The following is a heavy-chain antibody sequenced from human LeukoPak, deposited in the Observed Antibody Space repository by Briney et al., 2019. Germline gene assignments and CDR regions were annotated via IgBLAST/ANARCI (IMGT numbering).Heavy chain of an antibody. CDR3: ARGVRYFDY. D-gene: IGHD4-17*01. J-gene: IGHJ4*02. V-gene: IGHV3-48*02. CDR2: ISSDGGTI. CDR1: GFTFSRKT. Sequence: GGSLRLSCAASGFTFSRKTMNWVRQAPGKGLEWVSYISSDGGTIYYADSMKGRFTISRDNAKNSLYLQMNSLRDEDTAVYYCARGVRYFDYWGQGTLVTVSS.